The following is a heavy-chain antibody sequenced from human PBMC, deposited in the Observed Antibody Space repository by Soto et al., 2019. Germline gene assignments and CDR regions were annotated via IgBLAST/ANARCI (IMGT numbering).Heavy chain of an antibody. CDR3: ARDLGATGTTRRFDY. CDR1: GFTFSNYA. J-gene: IGHJ4*02. CDR2: ISYDGSNK. Sequence: PGGSLRLSCAASGFTFSNYAMHWVRQAPGKGLEWVAVISYDGSNKYYADSVKGRFTISRDNSKNTLYLQMNSLRAEDTAVYYCARDLGATGTTRRFDYWGQVPLVTVSS. V-gene: IGHV3-30-3*01. D-gene: IGHD1-1*01.